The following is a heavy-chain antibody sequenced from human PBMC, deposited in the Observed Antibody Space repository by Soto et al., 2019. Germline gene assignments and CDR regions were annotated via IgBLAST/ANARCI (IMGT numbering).Heavy chain of an antibody. V-gene: IGHV3-48*01. CDR1: GFTFSTYS. CDR2: ISSSSTI. D-gene: IGHD3-22*01. CDR3: AKELTMIVVVITPEI. Sequence: GSLRLSCAASGFTFSTYSMNWVRQAPGKGLEWVSSISSSSTIYYADSVKGRFTISRDNVQNSLYLQMHSLRAEDTAVYYCAKELTMIVVVITPEIWGQGTMVTV. J-gene: IGHJ3*02.